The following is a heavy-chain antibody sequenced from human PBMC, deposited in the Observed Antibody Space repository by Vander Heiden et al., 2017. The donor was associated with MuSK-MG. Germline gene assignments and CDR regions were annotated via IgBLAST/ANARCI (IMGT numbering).Heavy chain of an antibody. D-gene: IGHD3-10*01. J-gene: IGHJ4*02. CDR2: INDDGSAT. CDR1: AFLFESYA. Sequence: LLESGGGLVQPGQSLTLSSVGSAFLFESYAIPCVRRAPGKGLEWVATINDDGSATFYATSVKGRFTISRDNSRTTVNLHLRNVRADDAATYFCAKDFRMSRADNDKWGRGTVVSVSS. V-gene: IGHV3-23*01. CDR3: AKDFRMSRADNDK.